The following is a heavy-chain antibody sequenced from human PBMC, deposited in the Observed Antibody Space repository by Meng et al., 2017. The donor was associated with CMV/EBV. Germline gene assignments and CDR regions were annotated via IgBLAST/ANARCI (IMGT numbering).Heavy chain of an antibody. Sequence: ETLSLTCAASGFTFSSYSMNWVRQAPGKGLEWASSISSSSSYIYYADSVKGRFTISRDNAKNSLYLQMNSLRAEDTAVYYCARAASGGSERWDYYYYGMDVWGQGTTVTVSS. CDR2: ISSSSSYI. CDR3: ARAASGGSERWDYYYYGMDV. D-gene: IGHD5-24*01. V-gene: IGHV3-21*01. J-gene: IGHJ6*02. CDR1: GFTFSSYS.